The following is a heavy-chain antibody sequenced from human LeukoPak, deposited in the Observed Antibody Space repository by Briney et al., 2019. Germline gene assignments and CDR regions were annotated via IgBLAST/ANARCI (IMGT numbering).Heavy chain of an antibody. Sequence: PGGSLRPSCAASGFTFSSYSMNWVRQAPGKGLEWVSSISSRSSYIYYADLVKGRFTISRDNAKNSLYLQMNSLRAEETAVYYCARRQSLGWPFDYWGQGTLVTVSS. CDR3: ARRQSLGWPFDY. D-gene: IGHD6-19*01. CDR2: ISSRSSYI. V-gene: IGHV3-21*01. J-gene: IGHJ4*02. CDR1: GFTFSSYS.